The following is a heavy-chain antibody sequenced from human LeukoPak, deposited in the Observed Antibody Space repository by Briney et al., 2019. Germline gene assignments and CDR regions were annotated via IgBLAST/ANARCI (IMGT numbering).Heavy chain of an antibody. V-gene: IGHV3-30-3*01. CDR2: ISYDGSNK. Sequence: SGGSLRLSCAASGFTFSSYAMHWVRQAPGKGLEWVAVISYDGSNKYYADSVKGRFTISRDNSKNTLYLQMNSLRAEDTAVNYCAIPEGGYSGYVFDYWGQGTLVTVSS. J-gene: IGHJ4*02. D-gene: IGHD5-12*01. CDR3: AIPEGGYSGYVFDY. CDR1: GFTFSSYA.